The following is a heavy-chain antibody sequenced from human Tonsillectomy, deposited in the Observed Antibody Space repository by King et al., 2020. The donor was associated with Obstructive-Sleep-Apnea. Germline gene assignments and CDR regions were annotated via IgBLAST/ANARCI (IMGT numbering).Heavy chain of an antibody. Sequence: VQLVESGGGLVQPGGSLRLSCAASGFTFRTSWMPWVRQAPGKGLVGVSRINSDGRSTVYAGFVKGRFTISRDNAKNTRYLQMNSLRAEDTAVYYCARDRGGAGPTTTDYWGQGTLVTVSS. CDR1: GFTFRTSW. J-gene: IGHJ4*02. D-gene: IGHD1-26*01. CDR3: ARDRGGAGPTTTDY. V-gene: IGHV3-74*01. CDR2: INSDGRST.